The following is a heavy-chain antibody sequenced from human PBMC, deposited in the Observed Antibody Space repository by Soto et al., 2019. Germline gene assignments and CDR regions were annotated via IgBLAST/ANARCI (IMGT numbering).Heavy chain of an antibody. J-gene: IGHJ4*02. D-gene: IGHD3-16*01. V-gene: IGHV1-18*01. CDR3: AKDRPRLTQNFLDVY. Sequence: QIQLVQSGAEVKKPGASVKVSCKASGYTFTDHGISWVRQAPGQGFEWMGWISAYNDYTAYAQKFQGRVTMTTDKHTTTAYMELRSLTSDDTAVYYSAKDRPRLTQNFLDVYWGQGTLVTVSS. CDR1: GYTFTDHG. CDR2: ISAYNDYT.